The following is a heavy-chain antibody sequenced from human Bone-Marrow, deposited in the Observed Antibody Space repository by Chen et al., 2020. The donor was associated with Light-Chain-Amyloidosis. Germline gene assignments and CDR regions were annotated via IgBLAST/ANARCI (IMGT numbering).Heavy chain of an antibody. CDR3: ARERVLVPYYYYGMDV. CDR2: ISSSGSTI. J-gene: IGHJ6*02. CDR1: GFTFSDYH. Sequence: QVQLVESGGGLVKPGGSLRLSCAASGFTFSDYHMSSIRQAPGKGLEWVSYISSSGSTIYYADSVKGRFTISRDNAKNSLYLQMNSLRAEDTAVYYCARERVLVPYYYYGMDVWGQGTTVTVSS. D-gene: IGHD6-6*01. V-gene: IGHV3-11*01.